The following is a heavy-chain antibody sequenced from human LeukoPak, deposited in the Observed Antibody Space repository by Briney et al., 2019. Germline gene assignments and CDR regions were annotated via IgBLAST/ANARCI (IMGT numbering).Heavy chain of an antibody. CDR2: IYYSGST. CDR3: ARPRLSGYTAYYYGMDV. Sequence: PSETLSLTCTVSGGSISSYYWSWIRQPPGKGLEWIGYIYYSGSTNYNPSLKSRVTISVDTSENQFSLKLSSVTAADTAVYYCARPRLSGYTAYYYGMDVWGQGTTVTVSS. CDR1: GGSISSYY. V-gene: IGHV4-59*01. D-gene: IGHD3-3*01. J-gene: IGHJ6*02.